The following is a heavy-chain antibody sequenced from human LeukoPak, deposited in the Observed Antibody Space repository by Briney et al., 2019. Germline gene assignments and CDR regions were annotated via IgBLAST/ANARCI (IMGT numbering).Heavy chain of an antibody. Sequence: ASVKVSCKASGGTFSSYAISWVRQAPGQGLEWMGRIIPILGIANYAQKFQGRVTITADKSTSTAYMELSSLRSEDTAVYYCAREQESGSGSYFDPWGQGTLVTVSS. D-gene: IGHD3-10*01. CDR3: AREQESGSGSYFDP. J-gene: IGHJ5*02. V-gene: IGHV1-69*04. CDR2: IIPILGIA. CDR1: GGTFSSYA.